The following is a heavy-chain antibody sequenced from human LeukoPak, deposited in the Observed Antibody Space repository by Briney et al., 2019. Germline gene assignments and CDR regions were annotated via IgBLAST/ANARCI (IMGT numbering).Heavy chain of an antibody. V-gene: IGHV4-39*07. D-gene: IGHD6-19*01. CDR2: INHSGST. CDR3: ARTKQWLVLGGGAFDI. Sequence: SETLSLTCTVSGGSISRSSYYWGWIRQPPGKGLEWIGEINHSGSTNYNPSLKSRVTISVDTSKNQFSLKLSSVTAADTAVYYCARTKQWLVLGGGAFDIWGQGTMVTVSS. J-gene: IGHJ3*02. CDR1: GGSISRSSYY.